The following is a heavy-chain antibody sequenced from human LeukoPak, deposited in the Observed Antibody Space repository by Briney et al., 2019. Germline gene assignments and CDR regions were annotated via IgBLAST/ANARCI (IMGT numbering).Heavy chain of an antibody. CDR2: INHSGST. J-gene: IGHJ6*03. CDR3: ARGSVGASKGYYYYMDV. Sequence: SETLSLTCAVYGGSFSGYYWSWIRQPPGKGLEWIGEINHSGSTNYNPSLKSRVTLSVDTSKKQFSLKLSSVTAADTAVYYCARGSVGASKGYYYYMDVWGKGTTVTVSS. V-gene: IGHV4-34*01. D-gene: IGHD1-26*01. CDR1: GGSFSGYY.